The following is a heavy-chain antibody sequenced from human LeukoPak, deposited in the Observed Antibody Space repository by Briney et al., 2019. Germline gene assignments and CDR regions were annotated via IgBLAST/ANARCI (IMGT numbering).Heavy chain of an antibody. CDR2: IKPDRSEK. CDR1: GFTFSNFW. Sequence: PGGSLRLSCAPSGFTFSNFWMSWVRQAPGKGLEWVANIKPDRSEKYYADSVKGRFTISRDNAKNSLYLQMNSLRAEDTAVYYCARHINWGFDYWGQGTPVTVSS. D-gene: IGHD7-27*01. V-gene: IGHV3-7*01. J-gene: IGHJ4*02. CDR3: ARHINWGFDY.